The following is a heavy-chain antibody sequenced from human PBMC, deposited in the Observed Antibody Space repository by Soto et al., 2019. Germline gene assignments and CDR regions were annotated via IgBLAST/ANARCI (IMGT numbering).Heavy chain of an antibody. CDR1: GYTFTGYY. J-gene: IGHJ6*03. CDR2: INPNSGGT. D-gene: IGHD2-2*01. CDR3: ARGRRYCSSTSCYSGPNYMDV. Sequence: ASVKVSCKASGYTFTGYYMHWVRQAPGQGLEWMGWINPNSGGTNYAQKFQGWVTMTRDTSISTAYMELSRLRSDDTAVYYCARGRRYCSSTSCYSGPNYMDVWGKGTTVTVSS. V-gene: IGHV1-2*04.